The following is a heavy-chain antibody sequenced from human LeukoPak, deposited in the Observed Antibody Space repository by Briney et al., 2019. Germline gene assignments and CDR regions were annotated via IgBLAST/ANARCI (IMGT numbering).Heavy chain of an antibody. CDR3: AREGPLYSSSWCDY. Sequence: GGSLRLSCAASGFTFSSYEMNWVRQAPGKGLEWLSYISTGGNTIYYADSAKGRFTISRDDAKNSLYLQMNSLRADDTAVYYCAREGPLYSSSWCDYWGQGTLVTVSS. CDR1: GFTFSSYE. V-gene: IGHV3-48*03. D-gene: IGHD6-13*01. J-gene: IGHJ4*02. CDR2: ISTGGNTI.